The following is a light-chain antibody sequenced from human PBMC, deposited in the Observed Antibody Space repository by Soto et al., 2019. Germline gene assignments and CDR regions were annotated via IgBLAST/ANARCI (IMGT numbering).Light chain of an antibody. CDR1: SSDVGGYNY. V-gene: IGLV2-14*01. CDR2: EVS. Sequence: QSALTQPASVSGSPGQSITISCTGTSSDVGGYNYLSWYQQHPGKAPRVMIYEVSNRPSGVSNRFSGSESGNTASLTISGPQAEDEAEYFCSSYTTSGTPVFGGGTKLTVL. CDR3: SSYTTSGTPV. J-gene: IGLJ3*02.